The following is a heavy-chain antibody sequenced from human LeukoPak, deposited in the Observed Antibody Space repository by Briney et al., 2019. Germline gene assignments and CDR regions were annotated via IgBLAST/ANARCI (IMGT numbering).Heavy chain of an antibody. Sequence: SQTLSLTCAISGDSVSSNSAAWNWIRQSPSRGLEWLGRTYYRSKRYNDYAVSVKSRVTINPDTSKNQFPLRLNSVTPEDTAVYYCASGDSSWYYFDYWGQGTLVTVSS. CDR1: GDSVSSNSAA. CDR2: TYYRSKRYN. J-gene: IGHJ4*02. V-gene: IGHV6-1*01. CDR3: ASGDSSWYYFDY. D-gene: IGHD6-13*01.